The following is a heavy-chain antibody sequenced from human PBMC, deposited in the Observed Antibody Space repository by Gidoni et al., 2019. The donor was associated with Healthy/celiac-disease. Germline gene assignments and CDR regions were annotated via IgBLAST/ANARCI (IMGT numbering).Heavy chain of an antibody. V-gene: IGHV1-3*01. CDR2: INAGNGNT. J-gene: IGHJ4*02. CDR1: GSPFTSYA. D-gene: IGHD3-9*01. Sequence: QVQLVQSGAEVKKPGASVKVSCKASGSPFTSYAMHWVRQAPGQRIEWMGWINAGNGNTKYSQKFQGRVTITRDTSASTAYMELSSLRSEDTAVYYCARSILTGYYNVEFDYWGQGTLVTVSS. CDR3: ARSILTGYYNVEFDY.